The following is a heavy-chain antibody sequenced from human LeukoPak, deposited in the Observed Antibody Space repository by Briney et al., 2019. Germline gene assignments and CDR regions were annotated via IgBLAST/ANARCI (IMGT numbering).Heavy chain of an antibody. CDR3: ARCYGSSGYYRYFDY. Sequence: SETLSLTCTVSGGSISSYYWSWIRQPPGKGLEWIGYIYYSGSTNYNPSLKSRVTISVDTFKNQFSLKLSSVTAADTAVYYCARCYGSSGYYRYFDYWGQGTLVTVSS. J-gene: IGHJ4*02. D-gene: IGHD3-22*01. V-gene: IGHV4-59*01. CDR2: IYYSGST. CDR1: GGSISSYY.